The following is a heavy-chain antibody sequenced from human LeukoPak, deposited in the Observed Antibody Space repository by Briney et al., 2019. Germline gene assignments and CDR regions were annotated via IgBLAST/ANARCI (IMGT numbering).Heavy chain of an antibody. Sequence: ASVKVSCKASGYTFTGYYMHWVRQAPGQGLEWMGLINPGGANTNYAQNFQGRVTMTEDTSTDTAYMELSSLRSEDTAVYYCATERVVAATKVFDYWGQGTLVTVSS. V-gene: IGHV1-46*01. CDR1: GYTFTGYY. CDR3: ATERVVAATKVFDY. J-gene: IGHJ4*02. CDR2: INPGGANT. D-gene: IGHD2-15*01.